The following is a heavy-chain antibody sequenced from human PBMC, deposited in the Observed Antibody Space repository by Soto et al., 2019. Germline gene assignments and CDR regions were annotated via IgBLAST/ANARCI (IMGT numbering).Heavy chain of an antibody. V-gene: IGHV5-51*01. CDR3: ARHDCTGGNCYLSYYYGLDV. CDR1: GDTFNTYW. D-gene: IGHD2-15*01. J-gene: IGHJ6*02. Sequence: GESLKISCKGSGDTFNTYWIAWVRQMPGKGLEWMGSLYLGDAETKYSPSFQGQVTISADKSINTVYLQWSSLKASDTAIFYCARHDCTGGNCYLSYYYGLDVWGQGTTVTVSS. CDR2: LYLGDAET.